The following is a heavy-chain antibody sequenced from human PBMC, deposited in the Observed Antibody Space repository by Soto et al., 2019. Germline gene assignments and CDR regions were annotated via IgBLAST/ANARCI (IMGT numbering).Heavy chain of an antibody. CDR1: GFTFSSYA. CDR3: ARGLGWELSYYYYGMDV. CDR2: ISSSSSYT. J-gene: IGHJ6*02. D-gene: IGHD1-26*01. V-gene: IGHV3-21*05. Sequence: GGSLRLSCAASGFTFSSYAMTWVRQAPGKGLEWVSYISSSSSYTNYADSVKGRFTISRDNAKNSLYLQMNSLRAEDTAVYYCARGLGWELSYYYYGMDVWGQGTTVTVSS.